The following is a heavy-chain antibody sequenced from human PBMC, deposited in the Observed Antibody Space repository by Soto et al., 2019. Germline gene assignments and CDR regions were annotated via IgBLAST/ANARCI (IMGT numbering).Heavy chain of an antibody. CDR3: ARVYDFWSGLPPYYYGMDV. V-gene: IGHV3-21*01. CDR2: ISSSSSYI. J-gene: IGHJ6*02. D-gene: IGHD3-3*01. CDR1: GFTFSSYS. Sequence: GGSLRLSCAASGFTFSSYSMNWVRQAPGKGLEWVSSISSSSSYIYYADSVKGRFTISRDNAKNSLYLQMNSLRAEDTAVYYCARVYDFWSGLPPYYYGMDVWGQGTTVTVSS.